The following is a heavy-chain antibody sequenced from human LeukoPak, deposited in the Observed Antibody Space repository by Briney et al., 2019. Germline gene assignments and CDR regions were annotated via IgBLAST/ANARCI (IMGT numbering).Heavy chain of an antibody. CDR3: ARAGDTAMVEHLRPPNFDY. Sequence: GGSLRLSCAASGFTFTIYEMNWVRQAPGKGLEWVSYISSSGSTIYYADSVKGRFTISRDNAQNSLYLQMNSLRAEDTAVYYCARAGDTAMVEHLRPPNFDYWGQGTLVTVSS. J-gene: IGHJ4*02. V-gene: IGHV3-48*03. D-gene: IGHD5-18*01. CDR2: ISSSGSTI. CDR1: GFTFTIYE.